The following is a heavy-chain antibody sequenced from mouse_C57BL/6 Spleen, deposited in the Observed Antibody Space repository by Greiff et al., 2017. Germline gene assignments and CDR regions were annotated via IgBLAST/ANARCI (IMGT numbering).Heavy chain of an antibody. J-gene: IGHJ1*03. Sequence: EVQLQQSGPELVKPGASVKIPCKASGYTFTDYNMDWVKQSHGKSLEWIGDINPNNGGTIYNQKFKGKATLTVDKSSSTAYMELRSLTSEDTAVYYCARSYYYGSEWYFDVWGTGTTVTVSS. D-gene: IGHD1-1*01. V-gene: IGHV1-18*01. CDR2: INPNNGGT. CDR1: GYTFTDYN. CDR3: ARSYYYGSEWYFDV.